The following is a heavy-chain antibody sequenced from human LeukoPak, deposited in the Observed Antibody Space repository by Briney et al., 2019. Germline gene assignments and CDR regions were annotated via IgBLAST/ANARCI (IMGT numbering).Heavy chain of an antibody. J-gene: IGHJ5*02. D-gene: IGHD1-26*01. Sequence: PSETLSLTCTVSGGSIGSSPYSWGWIRQPPEKGLDWIGSISYSGSASYNPSLKSRVTISVDTSKNQFSLILHSVTATDTAVYYCARRSGNFRGPNWFDPWGQGTLVTVSS. V-gene: IGHV4-39*01. CDR1: GGSIGSSPYS. CDR2: ISYSGSA. CDR3: ARRSGNFRGPNWFDP.